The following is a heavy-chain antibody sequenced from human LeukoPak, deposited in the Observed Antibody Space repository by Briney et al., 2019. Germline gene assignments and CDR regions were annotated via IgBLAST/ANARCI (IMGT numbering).Heavy chain of an antibody. D-gene: IGHD2-2*01. Sequence: PGGSLRLSCVASGYIFNNYAVSWVRRAPGKGLEWVSAISGSGSTYYADSVKGRFTISRDNSKNTGYLQMNSLRAEDTAVYHCVKGGQDCSPTTCYYDWGQGTLVTVSS. V-gene: IGHV3-23*01. J-gene: IGHJ4*02. CDR1: GYIFNNYA. CDR2: ISGSGST. CDR3: VKGGQDCSPTTCYYD.